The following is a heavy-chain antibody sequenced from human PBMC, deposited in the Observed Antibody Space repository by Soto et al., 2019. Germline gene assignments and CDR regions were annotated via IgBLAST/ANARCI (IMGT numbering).Heavy chain of an antibody. CDR3: AKEGQMKVSTCLDH. D-gene: IGHD1-20*01. CDR2: ISYEGRNQ. Sequence: PGGSLRLCCAASGFTFSSYGMHWVRQPPGKGLEWVAVISYEGRNQYYAESAKGRFTISRDNSKNTLYLQINSLRPEDTAVYYCAKEGQMKVSTCLDHWGQGTLVTVSS. CDR1: GFTFSSYG. V-gene: IGHV3-30*18. J-gene: IGHJ4*02.